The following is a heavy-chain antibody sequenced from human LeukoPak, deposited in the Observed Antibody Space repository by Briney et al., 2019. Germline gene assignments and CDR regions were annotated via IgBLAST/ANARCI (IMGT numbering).Heavy chain of an antibody. V-gene: IGHV1-8*01. CDR3: ARGGLYCSSTGCYAFPFDY. D-gene: IGHD2-2*01. Sequence: ASVKVSCKASGYTFTSYDINWVRQATGQGLEWMGWMNPNSGNTGYAQKFQGRVTMTRNTSISTAYMELSSLRSEDTAVYYCARGGLYCSSTGCYAFPFDYWGQGTLVTVSS. CDR1: GYTFTSYD. CDR2: MNPNSGNT. J-gene: IGHJ4*02.